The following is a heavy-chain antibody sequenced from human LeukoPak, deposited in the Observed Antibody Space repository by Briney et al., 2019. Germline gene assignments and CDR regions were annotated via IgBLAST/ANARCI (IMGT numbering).Heavy chain of an antibody. CDR2: IYYSGSA. CDR1: GGSISSYY. V-gene: IGHV4-59*12. Sequence: SETLSLTCTVSGGSISSYYWSWIRQPPGKGLEWIGYIYYSGSANYNPSLKSRVTISVDTSKNQFSLKLSSVTAADTAVYYCAREDDSSGYSYYFDYWGQGTLVTVSS. J-gene: IGHJ4*02. D-gene: IGHD3-22*01. CDR3: AREDDSSGYSYYFDY.